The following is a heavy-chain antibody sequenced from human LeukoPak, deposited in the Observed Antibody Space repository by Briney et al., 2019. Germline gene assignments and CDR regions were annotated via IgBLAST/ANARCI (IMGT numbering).Heavy chain of an antibody. V-gene: IGHV3-33*01. D-gene: IGHD3-22*01. J-gene: IGHJ3*02. CDR1: GFTFGSYG. CDR3: ARENNYYDTSGYPLGFAFDI. Sequence: GGSLRLSCAASGFTFGSYGMHWVRQAPGKGPEWVAVIWYDGSNIYYADSVKGRFTISRDNSKNTLYLQMNSLRAEDTAVYYCARENNYYDTSGYPLGFAFDIWGQGTVVTVSS. CDR2: IWYDGSNI.